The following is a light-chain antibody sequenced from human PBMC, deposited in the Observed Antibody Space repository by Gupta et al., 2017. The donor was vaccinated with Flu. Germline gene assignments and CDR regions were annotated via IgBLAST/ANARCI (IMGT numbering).Light chain of an antibody. CDR1: DVGRSNR. CDR2: DVT. J-gene: IGLJ1*01. V-gene: IGLV2-11*01. Sequence: DVGRSNRVSWYEQRPGKAPKLILYDVTERPSGVPDRFSGSKSGNTASLTISGLQADDEADYYCSSHAGRVTWVFGTGTTVTVL. CDR3: SSHAGRVTWV.